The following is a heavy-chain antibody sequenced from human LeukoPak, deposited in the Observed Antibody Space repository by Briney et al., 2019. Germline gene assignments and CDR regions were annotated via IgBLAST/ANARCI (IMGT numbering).Heavy chain of an antibody. CDR1: GGSMSPFY. Sequence: PSETLSLTCTVSGGSMSPFYWSWIRQSPGKGLEWIGSIYYSGGTNYNPSLKSRATISVDTSKNQFSLELSSVTAADTAVYYCAVNSTKHTFDIWGQGTMVTVSS. J-gene: IGHJ3*02. CDR3: AVNSTKHTFDI. D-gene: IGHD1-1*01. V-gene: IGHV4-59*08. CDR2: IYYSGGT.